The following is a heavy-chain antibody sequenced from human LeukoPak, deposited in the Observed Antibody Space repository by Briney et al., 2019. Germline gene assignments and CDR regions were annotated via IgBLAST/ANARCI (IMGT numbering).Heavy chain of an antibody. J-gene: IGHJ4*02. V-gene: IGHV3-73*01. CDR1: GFTFSGSA. Sequence: GGSLRLSCAASGFTFSGSAMHWVRQASGKGLEWVGRIRSKANSYATAYAALVKGRFTISRDDSKNTAYLQMNSLKTEDTAVYYCTRLGGYPLSQRQSDYWGQGTLVTVSS. CDR3: TRLGGYPLSQRQSDY. D-gene: IGHD1-1*01. CDR2: IRSKANSYAT.